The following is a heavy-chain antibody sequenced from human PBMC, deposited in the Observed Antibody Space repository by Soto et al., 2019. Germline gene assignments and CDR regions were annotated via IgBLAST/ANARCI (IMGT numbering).Heavy chain of an antibody. CDR1: GDTISSYY. CDR2: IYYSGST. CDR3: AGDYGDYGRFDP. J-gene: IGHJ5*02. V-gene: IGHV4-59*01. D-gene: IGHD4-17*01. Sequence: SETLSLTCTVSGDTISSYYWSWIRQPPGKGLEWIGYIYYSGSTNYNPSLKSRVTISVDTSKNQFSLKLSSVTAADTAVYYCAGDYGDYGRFDPWGQGTLVTVSS.